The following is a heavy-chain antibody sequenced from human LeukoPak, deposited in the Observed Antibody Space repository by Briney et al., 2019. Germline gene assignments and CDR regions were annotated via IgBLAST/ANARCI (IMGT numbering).Heavy chain of an antibody. V-gene: IGHV1-18*01. D-gene: IGHD3-10*01. Sequence: ASVKVSCKASGYTFTYYGITWVRQAPGQGLEWMGWISVYNGNTNYAQKLQGRFTMTIDTSTTTAYMELWTLRSDDTAVYYCASADGSGCYTPLDYWGQGTLVTVSS. J-gene: IGHJ4*02. CDR2: ISVYNGNT. CDR3: ASADGSGCYTPLDY. CDR1: GYTFTYYG.